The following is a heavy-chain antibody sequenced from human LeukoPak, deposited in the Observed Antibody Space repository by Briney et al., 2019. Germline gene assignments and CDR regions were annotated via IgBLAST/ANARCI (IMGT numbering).Heavy chain of an antibody. CDR1: AGSIGNYH. CDR2: IFYSGST. V-gene: IGHV4-59*08. CDR3: ARTNAFDI. Sequence: SETLSLTCTVAAGSIGNYHWSWIRQPPGKGLEWIGCIFYSGSTYYNPSLKSRVTISVDTSKNQFSLRLSSVTAADTAVYYCARTNAFDIWGQGTMVTVSS. J-gene: IGHJ3*02.